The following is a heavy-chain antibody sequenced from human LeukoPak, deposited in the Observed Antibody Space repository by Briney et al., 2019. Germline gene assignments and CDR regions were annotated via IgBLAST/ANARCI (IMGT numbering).Heavy chain of an antibody. D-gene: IGHD3-16*01. CDR1: GGSISSGGYY. J-gene: IGHJ6*02. V-gene: IGHV4-30-2*01. CDR2: IYHSGST. Sequence: SETLSLTCTVSGGSISSGGYYWSWIRQPPGKGLEWIGYIYHSGSTYYNPSLKSRVTISLDRSKNQFSLKLSSVTAADTAVYYCARDGGWAYYGMDVWGQGTTVTVSS. CDR3: ARDGGWAYYGMDV.